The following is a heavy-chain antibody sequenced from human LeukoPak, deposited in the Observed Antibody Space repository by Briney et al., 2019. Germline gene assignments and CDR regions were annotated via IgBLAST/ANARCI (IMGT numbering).Heavy chain of an antibody. D-gene: IGHD4-17*01. CDR1: GAFITNSHW. CDR3: ATYFYGEYGSYYFDY. Sequence: SETLSLTCAVSGAFITNSHWWSWARQPPGKGLEWIGEIYHSGTTNYNPSLQSRVTMSVDKSKNQFSLKLSSVSAADTAVYYCATYFYGEYGSYYFDYWGQGTLVTVSS. J-gene: IGHJ4*02. V-gene: IGHV4-4*02. CDR2: IYHSGTT.